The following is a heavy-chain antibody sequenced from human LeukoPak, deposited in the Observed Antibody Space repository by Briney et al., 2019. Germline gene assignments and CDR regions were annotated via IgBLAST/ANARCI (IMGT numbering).Heavy chain of an antibody. Sequence: PSETLSLTCTVSGGSISSGSYYWSWIRQPAGKGLEWIGRTYTSGSTNYNPSLKSRVTISVDTSKNQFSLKLSSVTAADTAVYYCARGAYDFWSGSPPDYWGQGTLVTVSS. CDR1: GGSISSGSYY. J-gene: IGHJ4*02. D-gene: IGHD3-3*01. CDR3: ARGAYDFWSGSPPDY. V-gene: IGHV4-61*02. CDR2: TYTSGST.